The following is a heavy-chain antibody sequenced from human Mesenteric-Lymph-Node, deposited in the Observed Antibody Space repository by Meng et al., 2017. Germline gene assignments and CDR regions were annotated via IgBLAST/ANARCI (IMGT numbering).Heavy chain of an antibody. D-gene: IGHD5-12*01. CDR1: EYAFPDYY. CDR2: ISPKTGGT. V-gene: IGHV1-2*06. J-gene: IGHJ4*02. CDR3: AREGDIVPTN. Sequence: ASVKVSCKTSEYAFPDYYIHWVRQAPGQGLEWMGRISPKTGGTNYAQKFQGRVTMTRDTSVTSSYMEVTRLRSDDTAIYFCAREGDIVPTNWGQGTLVTVSS.